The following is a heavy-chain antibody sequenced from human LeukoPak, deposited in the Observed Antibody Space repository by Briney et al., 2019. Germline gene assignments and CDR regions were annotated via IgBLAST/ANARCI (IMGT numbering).Heavy chain of an antibody. Sequence: PGGSLRLSCAASGFTFSDYNMRWIRQAPGKGLEWVSSISRSGSTKYYADSVKGRFTISRDNARNSLSLQMNSLRAEDTAVYYCARYRFVVGATDSFDIWGQGTMVTVSS. CDR1: GFTFSDYN. V-gene: IGHV3-11*04. J-gene: IGHJ3*02. D-gene: IGHD1-26*01. CDR3: ARYRFVVGATDSFDI. CDR2: ISRSGSTK.